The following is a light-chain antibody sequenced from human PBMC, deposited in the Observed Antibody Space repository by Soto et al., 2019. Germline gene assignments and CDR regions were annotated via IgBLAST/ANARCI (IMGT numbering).Light chain of an antibody. CDR3: SSYPSSSTLV. CDR2: EVS. V-gene: IGLV2-14*01. CDR1: SSDVGGYNY. Sequence: QSVLTQPASVSGSPGQSITISCTGTSSDVGGYNYVSWYQQHPGKAPKLMIYEVSNRPSGVSNRFSGSKSGNTAFLTISGLQAEDEADSYCSSYPSSSTLVFGGGTKLTVL. J-gene: IGLJ2*01.